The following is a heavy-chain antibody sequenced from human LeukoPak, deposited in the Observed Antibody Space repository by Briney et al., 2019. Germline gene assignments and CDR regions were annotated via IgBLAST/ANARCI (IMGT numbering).Heavy chain of an antibody. CDR1: GFIFRNYW. Sequence: PGGSLRLSCATSGFIFRNYWMTWVRQAPGKGLEGVASITHDGSDKYYVDSVKGRFIISRDNGDNSLYLQMDSLRVADTALYYCARAPDSSGWHFDYWGHGTLVSVSS. D-gene: IGHD3-22*01. CDR2: ITHDGSDK. J-gene: IGHJ4*01. V-gene: IGHV3-7*01. CDR3: ARAPDSSGWHFDY.